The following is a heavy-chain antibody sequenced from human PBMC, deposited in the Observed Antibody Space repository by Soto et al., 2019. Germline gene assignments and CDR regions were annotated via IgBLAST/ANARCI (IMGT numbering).Heavy chain of an antibody. J-gene: IGHJ4*02. V-gene: IGHV4-34*01. CDR1: GGSFSGYY. Sequence: QVQLQQWGAGLLKPSETLSLTCAVYGGSFSGYYWRWIRQPPGKGLEWSGEINHSGSTNYNPSLKSRVTRSVDTSKNQFSLKLSSVTAADTAVYYCARGLKYYYDSSGYYFDYWGQGTLVTVSS. CDR2: INHSGST. D-gene: IGHD3-22*01. CDR3: ARGLKYYYDSSGYYFDY.